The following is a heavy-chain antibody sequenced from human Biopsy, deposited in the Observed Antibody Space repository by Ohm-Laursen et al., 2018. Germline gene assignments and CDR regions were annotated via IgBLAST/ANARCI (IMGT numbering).Heavy chain of an antibody. J-gene: IGHJ6*03. Sequence: GTLSLTCTVSGGSISSDYWSWIRQTPGKGLEWIGYIYYSGSTNYNPSLKSRVTISVDTSKNQFSLKVSSVTAADTAVYFCARDAYGDYDTYY. V-gene: IGHV4-59*12. CDR3: ARDAYGDYDTYY. D-gene: IGHD4-17*01. CDR1: GGSISSDY. CDR2: IYYSGST.